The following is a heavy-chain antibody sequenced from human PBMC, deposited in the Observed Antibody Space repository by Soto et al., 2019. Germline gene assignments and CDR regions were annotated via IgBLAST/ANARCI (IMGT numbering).Heavy chain of an antibody. Sequence: QVQLQESGPGLVKPSQTLSLTCTVSGGSISSGGYYWTWIRQHPGKGPEWLGYIYSSGSTYYNLSHKSRVTISVDTSKNQFSLKLSSVTATDTAVYCCARNARYGGDWGGYYYYAMEVWGQGNTVTVSS. V-gene: IGHV4-31*03. CDR1: GGSISSGGYY. D-gene: IGHD2-21*02. J-gene: IGHJ6*01. CDR3: ARNARYGGDWGGYYYYAMEV. CDR2: IYSSGST.